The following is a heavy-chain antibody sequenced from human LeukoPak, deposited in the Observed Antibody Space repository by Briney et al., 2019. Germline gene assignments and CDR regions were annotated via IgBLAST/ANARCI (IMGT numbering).Heavy chain of an antibody. CDR3: ARGVPLAARPGRGGDVCVY. CDR1: GYTFTGYY. D-gene: IGHD6-6*01. V-gene: IGHV1-2*02. J-gene: IGHJ4*02. Sequence: ASVKVSCKASGYTFTGYYMHWVRQAPGQGLEWMGWINPNSGGTNYAQKFQGRVTMTRDTSISTAYMGLSRLGSDDTAVYYCARGVPLAARPGRGGDVCVYWGQGTLVTVSS. CDR2: INPNSGGT.